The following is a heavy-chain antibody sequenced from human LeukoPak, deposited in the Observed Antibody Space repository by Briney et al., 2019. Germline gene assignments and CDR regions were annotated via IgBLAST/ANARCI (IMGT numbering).Heavy chain of an antibody. CDR2: INHSGST. Sequence: TSETLSLTCAVYSESISGYYWTCSRQPPGKGLEWIGEINHSGSTSYNPSLKSRVTISVDTSKKQFSLNLSSVTAADTAVYYCEREDPEVVSATPFDYWGQGTLVTVSS. CDR1: SESISGYY. D-gene: IGHD2-15*01. J-gene: IGHJ4*02. V-gene: IGHV4-34*01. CDR3: EREDPEVVSATPFDY.